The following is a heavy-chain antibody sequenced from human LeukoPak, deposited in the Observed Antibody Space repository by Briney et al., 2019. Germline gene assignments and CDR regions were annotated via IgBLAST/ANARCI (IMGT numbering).Heavy chain of an antibody. V-gene: IGHV1-3*01. CDR2: INAGNGNT. CDR3: ARAPRPDPSYYYNSRDYYYYFDP. J-gene: IGHJ5*02. CDR1: GYTFTSYS. Sequence: ASVKVSCKASGYTFTSYSMHWVRQAPGQRPEWMGWINAGNGNTKYSQKFQGRVTITRDTSASTVYMELSSLRSEDTAVYYCARAPRPDPSYYYNSRDYYYYFDPWGQGTLVTVSS. D-gene: IGHD3-22*01.